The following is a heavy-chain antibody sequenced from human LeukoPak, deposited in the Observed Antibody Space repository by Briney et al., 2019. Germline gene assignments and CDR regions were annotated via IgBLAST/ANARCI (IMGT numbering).Heavy chain of an antibody. J-gene: IGHJ4*02. CDR2: IRYDGSSQ. CDR1: GFVFSNYD. Sequence: GGSLRLSCAASGFVFSNYDLHWVRQAPGGGLEWVAFIRYDGSSQFYADSVRGRLTISRDNFKDILYLEMNSLRPDDTATYYCARGGYWGQGTLVTVSS. CDR3: ARGGY. V-gene: IGHV3-30*02.